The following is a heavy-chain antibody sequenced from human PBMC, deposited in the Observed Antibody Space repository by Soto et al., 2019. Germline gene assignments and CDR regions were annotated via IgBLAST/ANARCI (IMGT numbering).Heavy chain of an antibody. V-gene: IGHV4-39*01. CDR3: ARHVPGGRFLTAGDYYYMDV. CDR2: IYYSGST. Sequence: PSETLSLTCTVSGGSISSGGYYWGWIRQPPGKGLEWIGSIYYSGSTYYNPSLKSRVTISVDTSKNQFSLKLCSVTAADTAVYYCARHVPGGRFLTAGDYYYMDVWGKGTTVTVSS. D-gene: IGHD3-3*01. J-gene: IGHJ6*03. CDR1: GGSISSGGYY.